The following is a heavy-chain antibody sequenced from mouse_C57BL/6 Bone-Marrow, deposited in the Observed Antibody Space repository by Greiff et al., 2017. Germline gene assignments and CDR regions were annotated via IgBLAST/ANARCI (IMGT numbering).Heavy chain of an antibody. CDR1: GYTFTSYW. J-gene: IGHJ4*01. CDR2: IDPSDSYT. Sequence: QVQLKQPGAELVRPGTSVKLSCKASGYTFTSYWLHWVKQRPGQGLAWIGVIDPSDSYTNYNQKFKGKATVTVDTSSSTAYMQLSSLTSEDSAVYYCARSITTVVGDYAMDYWGQGTSVTVSS. D-gene: IGHD1-1*01. CDR3: ARSITTVVGDYAMDY. V-gene: IGHV1-59*01.